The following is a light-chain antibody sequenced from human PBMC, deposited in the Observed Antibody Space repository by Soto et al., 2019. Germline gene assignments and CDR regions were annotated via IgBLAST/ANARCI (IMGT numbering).Light chain of an antibody. CDR1: QSLSGW. CDR3: QQYHSYPLT. J-gene: IGKJ4*01. Sequence: DIQMTQSPSTLSASVGDSVTITCRASQSLSGWLTWYQQKPGKAPKLLIYQASSLKSGVPSRFSGSGSGTEFTLTISSLQPDDFANYYCQQYHSYPLTFGGGTKGEIK. V-gene: IGKV1-5*03. CDR2: QAS.